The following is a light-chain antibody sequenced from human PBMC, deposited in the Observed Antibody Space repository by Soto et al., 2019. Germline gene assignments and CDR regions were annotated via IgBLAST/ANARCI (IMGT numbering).Light chain of an antibody. J-gene: IGLJ1*01. CDR1: SSDVGAYKY. CDR3: SSFTGTTTLDV. Sequence: QSALTQPASMSGSPGQSITISCTGTSSDVGAYKYVSWYQQHPGKVPKLIIYGVSNRPSGVSNRFSGSKSGNTAFLTISGLQPEDEADYYCSSFTGTTTLDVFGTGTKLTVL. CDR2: GVS. V-gene: IGLV2-14*03.